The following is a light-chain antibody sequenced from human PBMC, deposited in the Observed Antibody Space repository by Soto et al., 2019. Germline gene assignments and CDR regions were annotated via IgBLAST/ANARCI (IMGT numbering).Light chain of an antibody. Sequence: QSVLTQPPSASGTPGQRVTISCSGSSSNIGSNTVNWYQQLPGTAPKLLIYSNNQRPSGVPDRFSGSKSGTSASLATSGLQSEDEADYYCAAWDDSLNGSYVFGTGTKLTVL. J-gene: IGLJ1*01. CDR2: SNN. CDR3: AAWDDSLNGSYV. V-gene: IGLV1-44*01. CDR1: SSNIGSNT.